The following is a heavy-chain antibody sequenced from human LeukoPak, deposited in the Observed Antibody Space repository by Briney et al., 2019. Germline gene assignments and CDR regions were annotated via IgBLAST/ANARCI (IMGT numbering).Heavy chain of an antibody. CDR3: AKASSLRWSYYYYMDV. CDR2: IRYDGSNK. CDR1: GFTFSGSA. D-gene: IGHD4-23*01. J-gene: IGHJ6*03. Sequence: GGSLRLSCAASGFTFSGSALHWVRQAPGKGLEWVAFIRYDGSNKYYADSVKGRFTISRDNSKNTLYLQMNSLRAEDTAVYYCAKASSLRWSYYYYMDVWGKGTTVTISS. V-gene: IGHV3-30*02.